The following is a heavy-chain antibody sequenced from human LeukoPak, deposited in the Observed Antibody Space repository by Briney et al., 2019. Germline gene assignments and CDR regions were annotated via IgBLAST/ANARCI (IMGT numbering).Heavy chain of an antibody. J-gene: IGHJ3*02. Sequence: GGSLRLSCAASGFTFSSYGMHWVRQAPGKGLEWVAVISYDGSNKYYADSVKGRFTISRDNSKNTLYLQMNSLRAEDTAVYYCAKSTVVNAFDIWGQGTMVAVSS. CDR2: ISYDGSNK. V-gene: IGHV3-30*18. D-gene: IGHD4-23*01. CDR3: AKSTVVNAFDI. CDR1: GFTFSSYG.